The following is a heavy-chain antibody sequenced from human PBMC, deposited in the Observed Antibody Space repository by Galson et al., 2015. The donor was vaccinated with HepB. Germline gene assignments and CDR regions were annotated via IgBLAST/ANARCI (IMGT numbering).Heavy chain of an antibody. CDR2: IRYDGSNK. CDR3: AKDPPARGGGVGVDY. J-gene: IGHJ4*02. D-gene: IGHD3-10*01. V-gene: IGHV3-30*02. Sequence: SLRLSCAASGFTFSSYGMHWVRQAPGKGLEWVAFIRYDGSNKYYADSVKGRFTISRDNSKNTLYLQMNSLRAEDTAVYYCAKDPPARGGGVGVDYWGQGTLVTVSS. CDR1: GFTFSSYG.